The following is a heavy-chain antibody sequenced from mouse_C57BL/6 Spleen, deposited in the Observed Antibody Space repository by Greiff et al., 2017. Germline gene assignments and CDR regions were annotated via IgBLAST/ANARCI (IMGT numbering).Heavy chain of an antibody. Sequence: QVQLQQPGAELVKPGASVKLSCKASGYTFTSYWMHWVKQRPGQGLEWIGMIHPNSGSTNYNEKFKSKATLTVDKSSSTAYMQLSSLTSEDSAVYYCARDGSSYWFADWGQGTLVTVSA. J-gene: IGHJ3*01. CDR2: IHPNSGST. CDR1: GYTFTSYW. CDR3: ARDGSSYWFAD. D-gene: IGHD1-1*01. V-gene: IGHV1-64*01.